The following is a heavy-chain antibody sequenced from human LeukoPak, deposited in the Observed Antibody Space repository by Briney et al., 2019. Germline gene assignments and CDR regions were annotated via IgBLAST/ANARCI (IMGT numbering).Heavy chain of an antibody. V-gene: IGHV4-34*01. CDR1: GGSFSGYY. D-gene: IGHD6-13*01. Sequence: SETLSLTCAVYGGSFSGYYWSWIRQPPGKGLEWIGEINHSGSTNYNPSLKSRVTISVDTSKNQFSLKLSSVTAADTAVYYCATSYSSWYYAFDIWGQGTMVTVSS. CDR3: ATSYSSWYYAFDI. J-gene: IGHJ3*02. CDR2: INHSGST.